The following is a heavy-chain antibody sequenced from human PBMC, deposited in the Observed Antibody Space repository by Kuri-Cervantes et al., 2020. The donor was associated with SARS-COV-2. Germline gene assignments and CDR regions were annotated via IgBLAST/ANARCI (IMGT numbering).Heavy chain of an antibody. D-gene: IGHD4-23*01. V-gene: IGHV3-11*01. CDR2: INSSTSAI. CDR3: ARHRMVRGVDY. CDR1: GFTFSNYY. Sequence: GESLKISCAASGFTFSNYYMSWIRQAPGKGLEWVSYINSSTSAIYYADSVKGQITISRDNTKKSLYLQMNSLRAEDAAEYYCARHRMVRGVDYWGQGTLVTVSS. J-gene: IGHJ4*02.